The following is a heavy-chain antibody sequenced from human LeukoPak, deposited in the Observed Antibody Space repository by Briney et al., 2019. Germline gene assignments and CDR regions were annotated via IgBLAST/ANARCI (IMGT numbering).Heavy chain of an antibody. V-gene: IGHV4-34*01. CDR1: GGSFSGYY. D-gene: IGHD3-22*01. J-gene: IGHJ5*02. Sequence: SGTLSLTCAVYGGSFSGYYWSWIRQPPGKGLEWIGEINHSGSTNYNPSLKSRVTISVDTSKNQFSLKLSSVTAADTAVYYCARGNYYDSTWGQGTLVTVSS. CDR2: INHSGST. CDR3: ARGNYYDST.